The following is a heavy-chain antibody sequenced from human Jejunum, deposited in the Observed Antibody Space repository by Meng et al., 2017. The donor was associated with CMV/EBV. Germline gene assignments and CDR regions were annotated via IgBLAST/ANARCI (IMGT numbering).Heavy chain of an antibody. Sequence: SCASSGFTFSSSEMNWVRQAPGKGLEWVAYITGGGNTKYYADSVKGRFTISRDNAKSSLYLQMNSLRAEDAAAYYCARLNLAAFYSWGQGALVTVSS. CDR1: GFTFSSSE. V-gene: IGHV3-48*03. CDR2: ITGGGNTK. D-gene: IGHD2/OR15-2a*01. J-gene: IGHJ5*02. CDR3: ARLNLAAFYS.